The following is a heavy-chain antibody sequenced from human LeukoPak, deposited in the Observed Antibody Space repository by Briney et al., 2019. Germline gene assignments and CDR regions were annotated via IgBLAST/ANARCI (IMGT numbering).Heavy chain of an antibody. V-gene: IGHV3-21*01. Sequence: GGSLRLSCAASGFTFSSYSMNWVRQAPGKGLEWVSSIGSSSSYIYYADSVKGRFTISRDNAKNSLYLQMNSLRAEDTAVYYCARDLTYSISWGGMDVWGKGTTVTVSS. CDR3: ARDLTYSISWGGMDV. D-gene: IGHD6-6*01. CDR2: IGSSSSYI. CDR1: GFTFSSYS. J-gene: IGHJ6*04.